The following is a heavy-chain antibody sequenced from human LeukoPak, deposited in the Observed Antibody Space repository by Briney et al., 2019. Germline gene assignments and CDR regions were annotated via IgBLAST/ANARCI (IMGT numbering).Heavy chain of an antibody. D-gene: IGHD2-15*01. CDR3: ARGLGHLRDIVVVVAATRTFDP. CDR2: IYHSGST. CDR1: GYSISSGYY. V-gene: IGHV4-38-2*02. Sequence: PSETLSLTCTVSGYSISSGYYWGWIRQPPGKGLEWIGSIYHSGSTYYNPSLKSRVTISVDTSKNQFSLKLSSVTAADTAVYYCARGLGHLRDIVVVVAATRTFDPWGQGTLVTVSS. J-gene: IGHJ5*02.